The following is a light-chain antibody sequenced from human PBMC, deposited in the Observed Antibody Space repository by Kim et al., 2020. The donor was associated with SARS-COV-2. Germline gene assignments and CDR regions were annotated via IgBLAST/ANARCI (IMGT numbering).Light chain of an antibody. Sequence: EIVLTQSPATLSLSPEERATLSCRASQSISTYVVWYQQKSGQAPRLLINDASGRATGIPARFSGSGSGTDFTLTISSLQPEDLAVYYCQQNDKWPLTFGGGTKVDIK. CDR3: QQNDKWPLT. CDR1: QSISTY. J-gene: IGKJ4*01. CDR2: DAS. V-gene: IGKV3-11*01.